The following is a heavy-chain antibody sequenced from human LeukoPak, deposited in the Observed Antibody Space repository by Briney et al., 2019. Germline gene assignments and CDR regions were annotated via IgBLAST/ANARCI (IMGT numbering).Heavy chain of an antibody. CDR3: ASDGVATPATIDY. CDR1: EFTFSTYS. Sequence: PGGPLSLSCEPSEFTFSTYSMNWVRQAPGKGLEWVSYISSSSSTIRYADSVRGRFTISRANAKNSLFLQLNSLGAGDTALFSCASDGVATPATIDYWGQGTLVTVSS. CDR2: ISSSSSTI. V-gene: IGHV3-48*01. D-gene: IGHD6-13*01. J-gene: IGHJ4*02.